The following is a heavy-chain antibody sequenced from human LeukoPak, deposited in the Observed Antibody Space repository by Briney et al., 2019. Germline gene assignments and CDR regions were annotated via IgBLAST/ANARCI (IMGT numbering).Heavy chain of an antibody. CDR3: ARYLLYSSSSIDAFDI. J-gene: IGHJ3*02. V-gene: IGHV1-69*04. CDR1: GGTFSSYA. CDR2: IIPILGIA. Sequence: ASVKVSCKASGGTFSSYAISWVRQAPGQGLEWMGRIIPILGIANYAQKFQGRVTITADKSTGTAYMELSSLRSEDTAVYYCARYLLYSSSSIDAFDIWGQGTMVTVSS. D-gene: IGHD6-13*01.